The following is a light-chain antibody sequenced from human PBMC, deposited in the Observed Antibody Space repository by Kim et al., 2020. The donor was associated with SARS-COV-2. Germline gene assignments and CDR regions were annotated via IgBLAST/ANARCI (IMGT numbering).Light chain of an antibody. V-gene: IGKV3-20*01. CDR2: GAS. Sequence: PGERAILSCRTSQSVSSTYLAWYQQKPGQAPRLLIYGASSRATGIPDRFSGSVTGSGTDFTLTISRLEPEDFAVYYCQQYGSSPLTFGGGTKVEI. J-gene: IGKJ4*01. CDR3: QQYGSSPLT. CDR1: QSVSSTY.